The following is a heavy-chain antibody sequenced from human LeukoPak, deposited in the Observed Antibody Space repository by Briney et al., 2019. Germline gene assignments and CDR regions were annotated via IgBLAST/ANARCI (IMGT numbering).Heavy chain of an antibody. Sequence: SETLSLTCTVSGGSISSGGYYWSWIRQPPGKGLEWIGYIYHSGSTYYNPSLKSRVTISVDRSKNQFSLKLSSVTAADTAVYYCARALQYYYMDVWGKGTTVTVSS. J-gene: IGHJ6*03. CDR2: IYHSGST. CDR3: ARALQYYYMDV. D-gene: IGHD4-11*01. V-gene: IGHV4-30-2*01. CDR1: GGSISSGGYY.